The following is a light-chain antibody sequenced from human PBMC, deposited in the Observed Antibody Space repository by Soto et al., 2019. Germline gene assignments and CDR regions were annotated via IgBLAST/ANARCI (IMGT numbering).Light chain of an antibody. V-gene: IGLV2-8*01. CDR1: SSDVGAYNY. Sequence: QSALTQPPSASGSPGQSVTISCTGTSSDVGAYNYVSWYQQEPGIAPKLMIYAVNKRPSGVPDRFSGSKSGNTASLTVSGLRAADEADYFCSSYAGGNNIMVFGGGTKLTVL. CDR2: AVN. CDR3: SSYAGGNNIMV. J-gene: IGLJ2*01.